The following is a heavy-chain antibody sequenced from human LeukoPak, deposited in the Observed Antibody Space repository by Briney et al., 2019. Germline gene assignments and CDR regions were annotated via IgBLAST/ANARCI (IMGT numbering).Heavy chain of an antibody. V-gene: IGHV3-33*01. Sequence: GGSLRLSCAASGFTFSSYGMHWVRQAPGKGLEWVAVIWYDGSNKYYADSVKDRFTISRDNSKNTLYPQMNSLRAEDTAVYYCARGVTRYCSSTSCYYFDYWGQGTLVTVSS. D-gene: IGHD2-2*01. CDR1: GFTFSSYG. CDR3: ARGVTRYCSSTSCYYFDY. CDR2: IWYDGSNK. J-gene: IGHJ4*02.